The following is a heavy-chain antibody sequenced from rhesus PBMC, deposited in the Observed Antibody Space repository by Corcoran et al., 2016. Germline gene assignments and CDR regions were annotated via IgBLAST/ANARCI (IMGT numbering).Heavy chain of an antibody. Sequence: QVRLQESGPGLVKPSETLPPTCAVSGGSIRSHYWNWIRQSPGRGLGWIGRISGSGGTSDDNPSVKSRVTITTDTSKNQFSLDLNSVTAADTAVYYCARGGYGWNSFAFDFWGQGLRVTVSS. J-gene: IGHJ3*01. D-gene: IGHD1-20*01. V-gene: IGHV4-173*01. CDR1: GGSIRSHY. CDR2: ISGSGGTS. CDR3: ARGGYGWNSFAFDF.